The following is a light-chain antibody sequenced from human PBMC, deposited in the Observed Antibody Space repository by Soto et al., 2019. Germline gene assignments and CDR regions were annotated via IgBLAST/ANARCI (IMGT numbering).Light chain of an antibody. V-gene: IGLV2-8*01. CDR3: SSYAGSNKV. J-gene: IGLJ2*01. CDR1: SSNLGDYSY. CDR2: EVI. Sequence: QSALTQPPSASGSPGQSVTISCTGTSSNLGDYSYVSWYQHHPGNAPRLIIYEVIKRPSGVPDRFSGSKSGNTASLTVSGLQAEDEADYYCSSYAGSNKVFGGGTKVTVL.